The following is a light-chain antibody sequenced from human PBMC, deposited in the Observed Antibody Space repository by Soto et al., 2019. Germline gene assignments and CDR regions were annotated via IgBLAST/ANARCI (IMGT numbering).Light chain of an antibody. CDR1: QSVLFSSNSNNY. J-gene: IGKJ2*01. CDR3: QQYYNTPLT. CDR2: WAS. V-gene: IGKV4-1*01. Sequence: DIVMTQSPDSLAVSLGERATINCKSSQSVLFSSNSNNYLAWYQQKPGQPPKLLIYWASTRESGVPDRFSGSGSGTDFTLTISSLQADDVAVYYCQQYYNTPLTFGQGTKLEIK.